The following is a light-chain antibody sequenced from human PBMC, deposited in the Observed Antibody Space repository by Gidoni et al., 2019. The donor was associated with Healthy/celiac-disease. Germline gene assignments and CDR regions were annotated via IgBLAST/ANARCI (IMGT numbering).Light chain of an antibody. V-gene: IGKV3-15*01. CDR3: QQYNNWPLLT. CDR1: QSVSSN. CDR2: GAS. J-gene: IGKJ4*01. Sequence: EIVMTQSPATLSVSPGERATLSCRASQSVSSNLAWYQQKPGQAPRLLIYGASPRATGIPARVSGSGSGTEFTLTISSLQSEYFAVYYCQQYNNWPLLTFGGGTKVEIK.